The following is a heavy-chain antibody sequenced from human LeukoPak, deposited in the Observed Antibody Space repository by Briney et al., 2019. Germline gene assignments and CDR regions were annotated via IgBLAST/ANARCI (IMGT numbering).Heavy chain of an antibody. CDR3: AREGSGSYYFDY. J-gene: IGHJ4*02. CDR1: GFTFNIYW. Sequence: PGGSLRLSCAASGFTFNIYWMNWVRQAPGKGLEWVAVIKQDGSEKYYVDSVKGRFTISRDNAKNSLYLQMNSLRAEDTAVYYCAREGSGSYYFDYWGQGTLVTVSS. V-gene: IGHV3-7*01. D-gene: IGHD1-26*01. CDR2: IKQDGSEK.